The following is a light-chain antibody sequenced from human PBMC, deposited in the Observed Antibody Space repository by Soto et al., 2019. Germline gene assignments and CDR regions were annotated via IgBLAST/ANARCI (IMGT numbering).Light chain of an antibody. CDR1: QDIGNS. Sequence: DIPMTQSPPSLSASVGDRVTITCQASQDIGNSLNWFQHKPGKAPNLVIYDASNWEIGVPSRFSGSGSGTDFTFTISSLRPEDIATYYCQKSDHLPLFGPGTKVESK. V-gene: IGKV1-33*01. J-gene: IGKJ3*01. CDR2: DAS. CDR3: QKSDHLPL.